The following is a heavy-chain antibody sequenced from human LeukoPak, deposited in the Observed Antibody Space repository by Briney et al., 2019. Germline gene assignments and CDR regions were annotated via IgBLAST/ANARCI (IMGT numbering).Heavy chain of an antibody. Sequence: ASVKVSCKASGYTFINYGISWVRQAPGQGLEWMGWISAYNGNTNYAQKLQGRVTVTTDTSTSTAYTELRSLRSDDTAVYYCARGGVSSYYMDVWGKGTTVTVSS. CDR3: ARGGVSSYYMDV. J-gene: IGHJ6*03. V-gene: IGHV1-18*01. CDR1: GYTFINYG. CDR2: ISAYNGNT.